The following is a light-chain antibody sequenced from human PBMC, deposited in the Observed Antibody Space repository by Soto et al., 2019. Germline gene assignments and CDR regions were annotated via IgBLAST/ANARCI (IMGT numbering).Light chain of an antibody. Sequence: QSVLTQPASVSGSPGQSITISCTGTSRDVGASDYVSWYLQYPDKAPQLLIYYVDHRPSGVSSRVSGSKSGNTASLTISGLQAEDEGDYYCCSYADGSIYFLGPGTKVTVL. J-gene: IGLJ1*01. CDR3: CSYADGSIYF. CDR2: YVD. CDR1: SRDVGASDY. V-gene: IGLV2-14*03.